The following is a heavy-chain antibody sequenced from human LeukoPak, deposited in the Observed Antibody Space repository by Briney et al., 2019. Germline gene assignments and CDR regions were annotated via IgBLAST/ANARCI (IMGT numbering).Heavy chain of an antibody. CDR1: GFTFSSYA. V-gene: IGHV3-30*01. CDR3: ARDIGADYDFWSGYFDDDY. CDR2: ISCDGSNK. Sequence: GGSLRLSCAASGFTFSSYAMHWVRQAPGKGLEWVAVISCDGSNKYYADSVKGRFTISRDNSKNTLYLQMNSLRAEDTAVYYCARDIGADYDFWSGYFDDDYWGQGTLVTVSS. D-gene: IGHD3-3*01. J-gene: IGHJ4*02.